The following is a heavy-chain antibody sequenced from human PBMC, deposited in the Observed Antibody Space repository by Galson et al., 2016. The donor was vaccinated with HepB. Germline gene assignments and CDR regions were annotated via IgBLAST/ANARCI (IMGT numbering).Heavy chain of an antibody. CDR3: AKGQFLGVVPAATDY. J-gene: IGHJ4*02. CDR2: ISGSGGET. Sequence: SLRLSCAASGFTFSSYAMTWVRQAPGKGLDWVSTISGSGGETHYADSVKGRFTISRDNSKNTLYLQMNSLRAEGTAVYYCAKGQFLGVVPAATDYWGQGTLVTVSS. V-gene: IGHV3-23*01. D-gene: IGHD2-2*01. CDR1: GFTFSSYA.